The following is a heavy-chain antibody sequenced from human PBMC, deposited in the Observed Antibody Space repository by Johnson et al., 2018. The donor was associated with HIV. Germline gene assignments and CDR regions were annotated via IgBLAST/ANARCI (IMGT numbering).Heavy chain of an antibody. CDR3: ARIVRMTTVVIGDAFDI. J-gene: IGHJ3*02. Sequence: QMQLVESGGGVVQPGRSLRLSCAASGFIFSGYGMHWVRQAPAKGLAWVAIISYDGGSKYYADSVQGRFTISRDNSKNTLYLQMNSLRAEDTAVYYCARIVRMTTVVIGDAFDIWGQGTKVTVSS. V-gene: IGHV3-30*03. CDR2: ISYDGGSK. D-gene: IGHD4-23*01. CDR1: GFIFSGYG.